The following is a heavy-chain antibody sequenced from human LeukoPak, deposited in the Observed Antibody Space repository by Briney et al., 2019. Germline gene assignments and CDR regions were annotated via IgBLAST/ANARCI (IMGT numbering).Heavy chain of an antibody. D-gene: IGHD3-10*01. CDR3: AREQLGNSYGSHFLMDV. CDR2: ISAYNGNT. CDR1: GYTFTSYG. J-gene: IGHJ6*02. Sequence: ASVKVSCKASGYTFTSYGISWVRQAPGQGLEWMGWISAYNGNTNYAQKLQGRVTMTTDTSTSTAYMELRSLRSDDTAVYYCAREQLGNSYGSHFLMDVWGQGTTVTVSS. V-gene: IGHV1-18*01.